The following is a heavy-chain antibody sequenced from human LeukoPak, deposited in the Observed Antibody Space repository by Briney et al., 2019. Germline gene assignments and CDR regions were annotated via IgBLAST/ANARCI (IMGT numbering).Heavy chain of an antibody. CDR1: GGSISSSSYY. D-gene: IGHD3-22*01. CDR2: IYYSGST. V-gene: IGHV4-39*02. CDR3: AREVDYYDSSGPGPGHWFDP. Sequence: SETLSLTCTVSGGSISSSSYYWGWLRQPPGKGLEWIGSIYYSGSTYYNPSLKSRVTISVDTSKNQFSLKLSSVTAADTAVYYCAREVDYYDSSGPGPGHWFDPWGQGTLVTVSS. J-gene: IGHJ5*02.